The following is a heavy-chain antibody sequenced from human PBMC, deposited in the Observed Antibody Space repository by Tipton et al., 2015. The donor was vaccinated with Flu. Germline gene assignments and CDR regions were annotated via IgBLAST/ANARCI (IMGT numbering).Heavy chain of an antibody. CDR2: TDRDGNR. CDR1: GDSIRSNYY. V-gene: IGHV4-38-2*02. J-gene: IGHJ4*02. D-gene: IGHD3-10*01. Sequence: TLSLTCIVSGDSIRSNYYWGWIRQSPGRGLEWIGNTDRDGNRYYNPSLKSRVTISVDTSKTQFSLKLSSVTAADTAVYYCARLTYYYGSGTSDYLGQGTLVTVSS. CDR3: ARLTYYYGSGTSDY.